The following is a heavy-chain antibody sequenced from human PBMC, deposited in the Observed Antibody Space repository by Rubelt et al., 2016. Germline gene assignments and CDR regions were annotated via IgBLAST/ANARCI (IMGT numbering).Heavy chain of an antibody. Sequence: WMGGIIPILGIANYAQKFQGRVTITADKSTSTAYMELSSLRSEDTAVYYCTTDFYGSGSYGAFDIWGQGTMVTVSS. CDR3: TTDFYGSGSYGAFDI. V-gene: IGHV1-69*10. CDR2: IIPILGIA. D-gene: IGHD3-10*01. J-gene: IGHJ3*02.